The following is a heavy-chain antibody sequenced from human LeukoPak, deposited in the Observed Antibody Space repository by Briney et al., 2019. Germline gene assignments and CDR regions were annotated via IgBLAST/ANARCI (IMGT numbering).Heavy chain of an antibody. Sequence: GESLKISCKGSGYNFNFWIAWVRQMPGKGLEWMGFIFPGDSDTRYSPSFQGQVTISVDKSINTAYLQWNSLKASDTAMYFCARLAKRSRNEAFYFDYWGQGTLVTVSS. V-gene: IGHV5-51*01. CDR3: ARLAKRSRNEAFYFDY. CDR1: GYNFNFW. D-gene: IGHD1-1*01. CDR2: IFPGDSDT. J-gene: IGHJ4*02.